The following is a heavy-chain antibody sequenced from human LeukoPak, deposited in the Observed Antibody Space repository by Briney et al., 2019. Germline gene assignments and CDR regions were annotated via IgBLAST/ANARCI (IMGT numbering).Heavy chain of an antibody. CDR3: ARDIAVASWFDP. J-gene: IGHJ5*02. D-gene: IGHD6-19*01. CDR2: INPNSGGT. CDR1: GYTFTGYY. V-gene: IGHV1-2*02. Sequence: GASVKVSCKASGYTFTGYYMHWVRQAPGQGLEWMGWINPNSGGTNYAQKFQGRVTMTTETSTTTAYMELTSLRSDDTAVYYCARDIAVASWFDPWGQGTLVTVSS.